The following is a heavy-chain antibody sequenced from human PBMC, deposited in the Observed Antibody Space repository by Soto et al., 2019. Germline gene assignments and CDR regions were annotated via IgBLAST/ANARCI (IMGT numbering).Heavy chain of an antibody. J-gene: IGHJ3*02. Sequence: QVQLVQSGAEVKKPGASVKVSCKASGYTFTGYYMHWVRQAPGQGLEWMGWINPNSGGTNYAQKIQGWVTMTRDTSISTAYMELSRLRSDDTAVYYCARGYCSGGSCYSAFDIWGQGTMVTVSS. CDR3: ARGYCSGGSCYSAFDI. D-gene: IGHD2-15*01. CDR2: INPNSGGT. V-gene: IGHV1-2*04. CDR1: GYTFTGYY.